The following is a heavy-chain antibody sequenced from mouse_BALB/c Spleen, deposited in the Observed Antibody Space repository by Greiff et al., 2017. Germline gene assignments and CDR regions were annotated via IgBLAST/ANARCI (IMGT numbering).Heavy chain of an antibody. CDR2: IWAGGST. CDR1: GFSLTSYG. V-gene: IGHV2-9*02. CDR3: ARDKTARASTMDY. J-gene: IGHJ4*01. Sequence: VKLMESGPGLVAPSQSLSITCTVSGFSLTSYGVHWVRQPPGKGLEWLGVIWAGGSTNYNSALMSRLSISKDNSKSQVFLKMNSLQTDDTAMYYCARDKTARASTMDYWGQGTSVTVSS. D-gene: IGHD3-2*01.